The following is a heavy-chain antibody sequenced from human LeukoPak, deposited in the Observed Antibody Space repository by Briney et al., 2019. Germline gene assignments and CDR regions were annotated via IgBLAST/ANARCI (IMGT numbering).Heavy chain of an antibody. J-gene: IGHJ6*04. CDR3: AELGITMIGGV. CDR2: ISYDGSTK. CDR1: GFTFSNYA. V-gene: IGHV3-30*04. Sequence: GGSLRLSCAASGFTFSNYAIHWVRQAPGKGLEWVAVISYDGSTKYNADSVKGRFTISRDNSKNTLYLQMNSLRAEDTAVYYCAELGITMIGGVWGKGTAVTISS. D-gene: IGHD3-10*02.